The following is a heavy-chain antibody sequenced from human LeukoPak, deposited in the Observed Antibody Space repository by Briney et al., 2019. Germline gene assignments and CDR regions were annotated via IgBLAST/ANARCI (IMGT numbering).Heavy chain of an antibody. Sequence: SETLSLTCTVSGGSISSSSYYWGWIRQPPGKGLEWIGSIYYSGSTYYNPSLKSRVTISVDTSKNQFSLKLSSVTAADTAVYYCARAMATHLPKLWGQGTLVTVSS. V-gene: IGHV4-39*07. CDR2: IYYSGST. CDR3: ARAMATHLPKL. CDR1: GGSISSSSYY. D-gene: IGHD5-12*01. J-gene: IGHJ4*02.